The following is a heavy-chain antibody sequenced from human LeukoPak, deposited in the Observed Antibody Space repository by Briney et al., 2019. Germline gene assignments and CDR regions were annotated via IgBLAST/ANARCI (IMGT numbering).Heavy chain of an antibody. CDR3: ARFNVGGNCSGGSCYSKPEHHFDY. J-gene: IGHJ4*02. CDR2: ISNSGGTT. D-gene: IGHD2-15*01. CDR1: GFTFSSYA. V-gene: IGHV3-23*01. Sequence: GGSLRLSCEASGFTFSSYAMSWVRQAPGKGLEWVSTISNSGGTTYYADSVKGRFTISRDDSENTLYLQMNSLRAEDTAVYYCARFNVGGNCSGGSCYSKPEHHFDYWGQGTLVTVSS.